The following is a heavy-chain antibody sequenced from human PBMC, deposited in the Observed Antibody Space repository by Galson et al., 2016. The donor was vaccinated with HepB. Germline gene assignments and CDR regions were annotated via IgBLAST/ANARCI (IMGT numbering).Heavy chain of an antibody. V-gene: IGHV3-53*01. CDR1: GFIVSSHY. J-gene: IGHJ5*01. Sequence: SLRLSCAGSGFIVSSHYMNWVRQAPGKWLEWVAIIYSGGATYYADSVKGRFTISRDNPKNTLYLQMNSLRAEDTAVYYCARDPGRIAAAGHFDSWGQGTLVTVSS. CDR3: ARDPGRIAAAGHFDS. CDR2: IYSGGAT. D-gene: IGHD6-13*01.